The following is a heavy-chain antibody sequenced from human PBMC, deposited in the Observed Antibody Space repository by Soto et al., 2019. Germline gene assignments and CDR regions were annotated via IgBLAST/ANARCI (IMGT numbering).Heavy chain of an antibody. V-gene: IGHV3-23*01. CDR3: AKGRARHYYYSRGDYPARYYYGMDV. Sequence: GGSLRLSCAASGFTFSSYAMSWVRQAPGKGLEWVSSISGSGGSTYYADSVKGRFTISRDNSKNTLFLQMNSLGAEDTAVYYCAKGRARHYYYSRGDYPARYYYGMDVWGQGTTVTVSS. CDR2: ISGSGGST. CDR1: GFTFSSYA. J-gene: IGHJ6*02. D-gene: IGHD3-22*01.